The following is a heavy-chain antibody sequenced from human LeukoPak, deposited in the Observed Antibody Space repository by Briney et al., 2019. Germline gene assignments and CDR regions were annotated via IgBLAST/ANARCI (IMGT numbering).Heavy chain of an antibody. V-gene: IGHV3-74*01. CDR3: VRGTSRKNGYSGDDPY. D-gene: IGHD5-12*01. J-gene: IGHJ4*02. CDR2: INSDGSSR. Sequence: GRSLRLSCAASGFTFTSYWMHWVRHAPGKGHVWVSRINSDGSSRSYADSVKGRFTISRDSAKNTLFLQMDSLRAEDTAVYYCVRGTSRKNGYSGDDPYWGQGTLVIVSS. CDR1: GFTFTSYW.